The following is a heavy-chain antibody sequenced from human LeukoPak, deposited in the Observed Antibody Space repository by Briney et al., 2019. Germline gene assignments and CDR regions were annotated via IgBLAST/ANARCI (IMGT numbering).Heavy chain of an antibody. D-gene: IGHD2-15*01. V-gene: IGHV4-59*12. CDR1: GGSIITYS. CDR3: ARGSQSLGYCSGGSCRAKIFNY. Sequence: SETLSLTCTVSGGSIITYSCNWIRQPPGKGLEWIGYIYSSGSTKYNPSLESRVTISVDTSKNQLSLKLSSVTAADTAVYYCARGSQSLGYCSGGSCRAKIFNYWGQGTLVTVSS. J-gene: IGHJ4*02. CDR2: IYSSGST.